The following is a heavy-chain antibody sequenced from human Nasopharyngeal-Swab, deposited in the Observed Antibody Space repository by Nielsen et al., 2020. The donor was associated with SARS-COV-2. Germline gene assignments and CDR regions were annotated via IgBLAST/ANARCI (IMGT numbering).Heavy chain of an antibody. J-gene: IGHJ6*02. CDR1: GCSFSSGSYY. CDR2: IYYSGST. CDR3: ARAGWELLDV. V-gene: IGHV4-61*01. D-gene: IGHD1-26*01. Sequence: SETLSLTCTVSGCSFSSGSYYWSWIRQPPGKGLEWIGYIYYSGSTNYNPSLKSRVTISVDTTKNQLSLKLSSVTAADTAVYYCARAGWELLDVWGQGTTVTVSS.